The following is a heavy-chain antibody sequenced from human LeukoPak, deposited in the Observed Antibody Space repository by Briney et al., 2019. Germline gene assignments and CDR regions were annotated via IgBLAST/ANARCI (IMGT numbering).Heavy chain of an antibody. CDR2: INSDGGTT. J-gene: IGHJ3*02. V-gene: IGHV3-74*01. Sequence: GGSLRLSCAASGFTLSSYWMRWVRQTPGKGLVWVSRINSDGGTTNYADSVKGRSTISRDNAKNTLYLQMNSLRAEDTAMYYCERVGYYYDDNCDAFDIWGQGTMVTVSS. D-gene: IGHD3-22*01. CDR3: ERVGYYYDDNCDAFDI. CDR1: GFTLSSYW.